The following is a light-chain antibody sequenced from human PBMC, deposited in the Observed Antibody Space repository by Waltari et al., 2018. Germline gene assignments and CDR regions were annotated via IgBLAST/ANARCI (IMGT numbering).Light chain of an antibody. CDR2: TAW. Sequence: EIVLTQSPATLSLSPGERASLSCRASESVSTSLAWYQQKPGQAPRLLIPTAWMRAPGTPPRFTGSGSGTDFTLTISSLEPEDYAVYYCQQRSNWPPSITFGQGTRLEI. CDR1: ESVSTS. CDR3: QQRSNWPPSIT. J-gene: IGKJ5*01. V-gene: IGKV3-11*01.